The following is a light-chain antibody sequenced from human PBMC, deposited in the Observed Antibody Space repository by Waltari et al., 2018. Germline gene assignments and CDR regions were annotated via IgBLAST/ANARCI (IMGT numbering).Light chain of an antibody. J-gene: IGKJ1*01. V-gene: IGKV1-5*03. CDR2: KAS. CDR1: QSISNW. Sequence: DIQMTQSPTALSASVGDRVSITCRASQSISNWLAWYQHKPGKAPKLLIYKASTLESGVPSRFSGSESETEFTLTISSLQPDDSATYYCQQHYTYSWTFGQGTKAEIK. CDR3: QQHYTYSWT.